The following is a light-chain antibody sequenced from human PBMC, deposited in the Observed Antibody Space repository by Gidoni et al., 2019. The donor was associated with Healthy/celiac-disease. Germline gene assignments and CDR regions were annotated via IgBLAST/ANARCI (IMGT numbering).Light chain of an antibody. CDR1: QSISSY. CDR3: QQSYSTPPLT. J-gene: IGKJ4*01. V-gene: IGKV1-39*01. Sequence: DIQMTPSPSPLSASVGDRVTITCRASQSISSYLNWYQQKPGKAPKLLIYAASSLQSGVPSRFSGSGSGTDFTLTISSLQPEDFATYYCQQSYSTPPLTFGGGTKVEIK. CDR2: AAS.